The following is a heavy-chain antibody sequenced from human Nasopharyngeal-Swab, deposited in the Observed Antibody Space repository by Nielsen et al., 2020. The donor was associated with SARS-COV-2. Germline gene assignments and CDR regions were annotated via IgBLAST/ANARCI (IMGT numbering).Heavy chain of an antibody. D-gene: IGHD2-15*01. CDR3: ATSGGFSHSPREEYFHH. J-gene: IGHJ1*01. CDR2: INTYDGNT. V-gene: IGHV1-18*01. Sequence: WVRQAPGQGLERMGWINTYDGNTRYAQELRGRVTMSTDTSTSTAYLELRGLRSVDTAVYYCATSGGFSHSPREEYFHHWGQGTLVTVSS.